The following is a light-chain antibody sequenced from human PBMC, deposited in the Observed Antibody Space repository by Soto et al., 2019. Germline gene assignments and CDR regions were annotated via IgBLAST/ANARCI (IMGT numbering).Light chain of an antibody. J-gene: IGKJ5*01. CDR2: DAS. CDR1: QDIDKF. Sequence: DIQMTQSPSSLSASVGDRVTITCQASQDIDKFLNWYQQKPGKAPKLLIDDASNLETGVPSRFSGSGSGTHFTFTISSLQPEDIATYYCQQHDDRPITFGQGTRLEIK. V-gene: IGKV1-33*01. CDR3: QQHDDRPIT.